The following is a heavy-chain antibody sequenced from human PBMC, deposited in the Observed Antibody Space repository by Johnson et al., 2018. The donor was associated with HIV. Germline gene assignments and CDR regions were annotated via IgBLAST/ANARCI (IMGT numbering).Heavy chain of an antibody. CDR2: IYSGGST. J-gene: IGHJ3*02. D-gene: IGHD3-16*01. Sequence: VQLVESGGGLIQPGGSLRLSCVGSGFTVSSNYMSWVRQAPGQGLEWVSVIYSGGSTYYADSVKGRFTISRDNSKNTLYLQMNSLRAEDTAIYYCAKRPIMIAFGEINGFDIWGQGTTVTVSS. CDR1: GFTVSSNY. CDR3: AKRPIMIAFGEINGFDI. V-gene: IGHV3-53*01.